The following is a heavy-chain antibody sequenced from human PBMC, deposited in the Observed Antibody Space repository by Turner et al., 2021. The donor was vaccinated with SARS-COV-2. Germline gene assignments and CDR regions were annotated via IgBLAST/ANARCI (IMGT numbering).Heavy chain of an antibody. J-gene: IGHJ6*02. D-gene: IGHD1-26*01. CDR3: AGEVVVLATTHYGMDV. CDR1: GGSISSSSFY. CDR2: IYYSGST. V-gene: IGHV4-39*01. Sequence: QLQLQESCPGLVKPSETLSLTCTVSGGSISSSSFYWGWIRQPPGKGLEWIGNIYYSGSTYYNPSLKSRVTISVDTSKNQFSLRLSSVTAADTAVYYCAGEVVVLATTHYGMDVWGQGTTVTVSS.